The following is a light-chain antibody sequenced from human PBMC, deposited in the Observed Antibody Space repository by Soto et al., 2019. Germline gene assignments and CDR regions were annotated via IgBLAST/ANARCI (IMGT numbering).Light chain of an antibody. CDR2: KAS. CDR3: LQYHSYPYT. Sequence: DIQMTQSPSTLSGSVGDRVTITCRASQSISSWLTWYQQKPGKAPKVLIYKASSLQSGVPSRFSGSGSGTDFTLTISSLQPDDFATYYCLQYHSYPYTFGQGTKLEIK. V-gene: IGKV1-5*03. CDR1: QSISSW. J-gene: IGKJ2*01.